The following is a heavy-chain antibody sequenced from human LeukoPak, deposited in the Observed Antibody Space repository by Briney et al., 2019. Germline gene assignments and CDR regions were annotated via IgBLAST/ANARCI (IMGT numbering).Heavy chain of an antibody. V-gene: IGHV3-9*01. CDR2: ISWNSGSI. Sequence: PGGSLRLSGAASGFTFDDYARHWVRQAPGKGREWVSGISWNSGSIGYADSVKGRFTISRDNAKNSLYLQMNSLRAEDTALYYCAKDTGSGSYSYPFDYWGQGTLVTVSS. CDR1: GFTFDDYA. CDR3: AKDTGSGSYSYPFDY. J-gene: IGHJ4*02. D-gene: IGHD3-10*01.